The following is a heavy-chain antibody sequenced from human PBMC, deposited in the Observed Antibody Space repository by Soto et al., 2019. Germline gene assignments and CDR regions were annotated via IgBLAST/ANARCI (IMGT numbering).Heavy chain of an antibody. CDR3: ARDFVGDFIFDY. CDR2: IFYTGTT. CDR1: GASISSKSYY. Sequence: SETLSLTCSVSGASISSKSYYWAWIRQPPGKGLDRIGSIFYTGTTNYNPSLNSRVTISVDTSKSQFSLKLSSVTAADTAVYYCARDFVGDFIFDYWGQGTLVTVSS. V-gene: IGHV4-39*07. J-gene: IGHJ4*02. D-gene: IGHD4-17*01.